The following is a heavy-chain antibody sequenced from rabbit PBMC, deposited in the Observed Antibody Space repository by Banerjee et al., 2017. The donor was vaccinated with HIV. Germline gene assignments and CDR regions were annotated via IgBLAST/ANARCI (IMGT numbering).Heavy chain of an antibody. V-gene: IGHV1S47*01. D-gene: IGHD6-1*01. CDR1: GSDISSNA. J-gene: IGHJ4*01. Sequence: QEQLVESGGGLVQPEGSLTLTCKASGSDISSNAMCWVRQAPGKGLELIACIYSSNGDKWYASWVNGRFTISRSTSLNTVDLKMTSLTVADTATYFCARDRDGDAGYVWYFNVWGPGTLVTVS. CDR3: ARDRDGDAGYVWYFNV. CDR2: IYSSNGDK.